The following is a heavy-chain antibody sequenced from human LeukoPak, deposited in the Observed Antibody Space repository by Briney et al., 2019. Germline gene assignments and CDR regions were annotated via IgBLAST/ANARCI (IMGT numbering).Heavy chain of an antibody. CDR3: ARTVATRSFDY. CDR2: IKEDGSER. V-gene: IGHV3-7*01. J-gene: IGHJ4*02. CDR1: GSTFNTFW. D-gene: IGHD5-12*01. Sequence: GESLRLSCAASGSTFNTFWMSWVRQAPGKGLEWVATIKEDGSERYYVDSVKGRFTISRDNAKNSLYLQVNSLRAEDTAVYYCARTVATRSFDYWGQGTLVTVSS.